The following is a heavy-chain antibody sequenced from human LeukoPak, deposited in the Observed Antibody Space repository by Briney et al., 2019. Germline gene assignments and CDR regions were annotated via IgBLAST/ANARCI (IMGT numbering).Heavy chain of an antibody. CDR1: GFIFSSYS. Sequence: GGCLRLSCAASGFIFSSYSMNWVRQAPGKGLEWVSSINPAGTSTFHADSVKGRFTISRDKAEDSLFMQMDSLRDEDTAVYYCVRDFLGESGAGGPWGQGTLVTVSS. D-gene: IGHD3-10*01. CDR3: VRDFLGESGAGGP. J-gene: IGHJ5*02. CDR2: INPAGTST. V-gene: IGHV3-21*01.